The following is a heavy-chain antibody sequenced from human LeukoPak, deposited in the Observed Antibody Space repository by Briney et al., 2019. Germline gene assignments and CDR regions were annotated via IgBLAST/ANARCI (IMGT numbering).Heavy chain of an antibody. CDR3: AKNWGSGCFFEY. Sequence: GGSLRLSCAASGFTFSSYGMHWVRQAPDKGLEWVAVMSYDGNNKYYADSVKGRFTISRDNSKNTLYLQMNSLRAEDTAVYYCAKNWGSGCFFEYWGQGTLVTVSS. CDR1: GFTFSSYG. V-gene: IGHV3-30*18. CDR2: MSYDGNNK. J-gene: IGHJ4*02. D-gene: IGHD6-19*01.